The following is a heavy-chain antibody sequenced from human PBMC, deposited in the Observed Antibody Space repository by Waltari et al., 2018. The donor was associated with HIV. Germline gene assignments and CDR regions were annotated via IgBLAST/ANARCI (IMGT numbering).Heavy chain of an antibody. CDR2: VNHSGNI. CDR3: SREGYGGNPANNFDF. J-gene: IGHJ4*02. D-gene: IGHD2-15*01. Sequence: QVHLQQSGAGLLKPSETLSLTCTVSGGSFSGYYWSWIRQPPGQGLEWIGEVNHSGNINYNPSLKSRLIISVDTSKRQFSLRLKSVTAADTAVYYCSREGYGGNPANNFDFWDQGTLVSVSS. CDR1: GGSFSGYY. V-gene: IGHV4-34*01.